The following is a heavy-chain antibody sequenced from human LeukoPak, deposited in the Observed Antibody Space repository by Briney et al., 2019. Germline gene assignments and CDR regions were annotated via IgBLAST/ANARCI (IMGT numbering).Heavy chain of an antibody. CDR2: ISGSGGST. D-gene: IGHD3-3*01. J-gene: IGHJ4*02. CDR1: GFTFSSYA. CDR3: AKDNDFWSDPYFDY. Sequence: GGSLRLSCAASGFTFSSYAMSWVRQAPGKGLEWVSAISGSGGSTYYADSVKGRFTISRDNSKNTLYLQMDSLRAEDTAVYYCAKDNDFWSDPYFDYWGQGTLVTVSS. V-gene: IGHV3-23*01.